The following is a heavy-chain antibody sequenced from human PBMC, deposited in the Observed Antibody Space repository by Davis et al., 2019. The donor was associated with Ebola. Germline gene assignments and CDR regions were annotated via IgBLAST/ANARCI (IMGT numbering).Heavy chain of an antibody. V-gene: IGHV1-2*02. CDR2: INPNSGGP. Sequence: AASVKVSCKASGYTFTDYYMHWVRQAPGQGLEWMGWINPNSGGPNYAQKFQGRVTMTRDTSISPAYMELSRLRSDDTDVYYSARGYSSGWYGFDYWGQGTLVTVSS. CDR1: GYTFTDYY. CDR3: ARGYSSGWYGFDY. J-gene: IGHJ4*02. D-gene: IGHD6-19*01.